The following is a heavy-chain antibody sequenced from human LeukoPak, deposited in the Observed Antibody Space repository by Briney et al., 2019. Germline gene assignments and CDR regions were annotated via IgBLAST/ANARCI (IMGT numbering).Heavy chain of an antibody. J-gene: IGHJ4*02. D-gene: IGHD3-16*01. CDR1: GFIFSDYG. Sequence: PGGSLRLSCAASGFIFSDYGMNWVRQAQGKGLEWISYISSSSTTIHYADSVKGRFTISRDNAKSSLFLQMNSLRVEDTAVYYCASSYDSSSGSKRGFDNWGQGTLVTVSS. V-gene: IGHV3-48*01. CDR3: ASSYDSSSGSKRGFDN. CDR2: ISSSSTTI.